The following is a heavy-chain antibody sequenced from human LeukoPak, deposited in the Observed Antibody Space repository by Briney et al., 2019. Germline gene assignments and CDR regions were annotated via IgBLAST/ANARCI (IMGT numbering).Heavy chain of an antibody. CDR2: ISGSGGST. V-gene: IGHV3-23*01. J-gene: IGHJ5*02. CDR1: GFTFSSYA. D-gene: IGHD3-22*01. Sequence: GGPLRLSCAASGFTFSSYAMSGVRQAPGKALEGVSAISGSGGSTYYADSVKGRFTISRDNSKNTLYLQMNGLRAEDTAVYYCAKDRSSGYYPNWFDPWGQGTLDTVSS. CDR3: AKDRSSGYYPNWFDP.